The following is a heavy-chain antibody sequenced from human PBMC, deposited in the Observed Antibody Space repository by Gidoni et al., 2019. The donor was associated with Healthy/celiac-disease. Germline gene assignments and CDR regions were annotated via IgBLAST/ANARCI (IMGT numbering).Heavy chain of an antibody. CDR1: GGPISSGSYY. Sequence: QVQLQESCPGLVKPSQTLSLTCTVSGGPISSGSYYWSWIRQPAGKGLEWIGRIYTSGSTNYNPSLKSRVTMSVDTSKNQFSLKLSSVTAADTAVYYCARDGLGSFGPSSYYGMDVWGQGTTVTVSS. D-gene: IGHD1-26*01. CDR2: IYTSGST. CDR3: ARDGLGSFGPSSYYGMDV. V-gene: IGHV4-61*02. J-gene: IGHJ6*02.